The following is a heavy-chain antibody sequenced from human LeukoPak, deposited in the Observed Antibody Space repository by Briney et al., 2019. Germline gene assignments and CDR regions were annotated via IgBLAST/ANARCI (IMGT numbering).Heavy chain of an antibody. D-gene: IGHD3-22*01. CDR2: IYYSGST. Sequence: SETLSLTCTVSGGSISSYYWSWIRQPPGKGLEWIGYIYYSGSTNYNPSLKSRVTISVDTSKNQFSLKLNSVTAADTAVYYCARGGVETYYYDSSGLFDPWGQGTLVTVSS. CDR1: GGSISSYY. V-gene: IGHV4-59*01. CDR3: ARGGVETYYYDSSGLFDP. J-gene: IGHJ5*02.